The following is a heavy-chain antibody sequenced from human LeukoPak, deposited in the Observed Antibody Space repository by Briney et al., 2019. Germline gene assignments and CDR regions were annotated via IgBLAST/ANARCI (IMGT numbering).Heavy chain of an antibody. CDR1: ESSFTNYW. V-gene: IGHV5-51*01. Sequence: GASLKISCKGSESSFTNYWIGWVRQMPGKVLGWMRIIYPGDSDTRYSPSFQGQVTISADKSISTAYLQWSSLKASDSAMYYCARTDGSWNYFDYWGQGTLVTVSS. CDR2: IYPGDSDT. J-gene: IGHJ4*02. D-gene: IGHD1-26*01. CDR3: ARTDGSWNYFDY.